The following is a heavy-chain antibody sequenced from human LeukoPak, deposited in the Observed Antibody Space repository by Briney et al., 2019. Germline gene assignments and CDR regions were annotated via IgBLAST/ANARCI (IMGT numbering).Heavy chain of an antibody. V-gene: IGHV3-23*01. CDR1: GVTLSSYA. Sequence: PGGSLRLSCEASGVTLSSYAMSWARQAPGKGLEWVSGISSSGSGGNTYYADSVKGRFTISRDNSKNTLYLQMNSLRAEDTAVYYCAKDSAQNYYDSSGFPDYWGQGTLVTVSS. CDR2: ISSSGSGGNT. CDR3: AKDSAQNYYDSSGFPDY. J-gene: IGHJ4*02. D-gene: IGHD3-22*01.